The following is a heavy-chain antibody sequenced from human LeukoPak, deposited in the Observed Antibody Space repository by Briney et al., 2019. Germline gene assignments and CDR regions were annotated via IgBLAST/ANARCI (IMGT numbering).Heavy chain of an antibody. J-gene: IGHJ5*02. CDR2: IWYDGSNK. D-gene: IGHD6-13*01. V-gene: IGHV3-33*01. CDR3: AREEVAIAAVAVGRGGNWFDP. CDR1: GFTFSSYG. Sequence: GGSLRLSCAASGFTFSSYGMHWVRQAPGKGLEWVAVIWYDGSNKYYADSVKGRFTISRDNSKNTLYLQMNSLRAEDTAVYYCAREEVAIAAVAVGRGGNWFDPWGQGTLVTVSS.